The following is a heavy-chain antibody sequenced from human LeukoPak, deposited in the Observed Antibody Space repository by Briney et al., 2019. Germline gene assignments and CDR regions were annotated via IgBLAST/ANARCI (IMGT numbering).Heavy chain of an antibody. CDR1: GYTFTNYD. Sequence: ASVKVSCKASGYTFTNYDINWVRQATGQGLEWMGWVNPNSGNTGYAQKFQGRVTMTRNTSISTAYMELSSLRSDDTAVYYCARDVVPAAISNNWFDPWGQGTLVTVSS. J-gene: IGHJ5*02. CDR3: ARDVVPAAISNNWFDP. V-gene: IGHV1-8*01. CDR2: VNPNSGNT. D-gene: IGHD2-2*02.